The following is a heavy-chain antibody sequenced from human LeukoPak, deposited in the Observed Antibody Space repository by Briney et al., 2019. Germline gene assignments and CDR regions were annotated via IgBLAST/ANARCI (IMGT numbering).Heavy chain of an antibody. D-gene: IGHD4-23*01. CDR3: GRVTLYAFDI. J-gene: IGHJ3*02. CDR2: ISPSGGTT. V-gene: IGHV1-46*01. Sequence: GASVKVSCKAPGNTFSSYFIHWVRQAPGHGLEWMGIISPSGGTTSYAQEFQGRVTMTRDTSTSTVYMELSSLRSEDTAVYYCGRVTLYAFDIWGQGTMVTVSS. CDR1: GNTFSSYF.